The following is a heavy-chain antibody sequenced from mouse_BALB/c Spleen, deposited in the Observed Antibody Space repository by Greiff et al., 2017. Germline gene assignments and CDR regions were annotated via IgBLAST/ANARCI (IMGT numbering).Heavy chain of an antibody. CDR3: ARAYYRYDDQYYFDY. CDR1: GFTFSSFG. D-gene: IGHD2-14*01. Sequence: EVQLVESGGGLVQPGGSRKLSCAASGFTFSSFGMHWVRQAPEKGLEWVAYISSGSSTIYYADTVKGRFTISRDNPKNTLFLQMTSLRSEDTAMYYCARAYYRYDDQYYFDYWGQGTTLTVSS. CDR2: ISSGSSTI. V-gene: IGHV5-17*02. J-gene: IGHJ2*01.